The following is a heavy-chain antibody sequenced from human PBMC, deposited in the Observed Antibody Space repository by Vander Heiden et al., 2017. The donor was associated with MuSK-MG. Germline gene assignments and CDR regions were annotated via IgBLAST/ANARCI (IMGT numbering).Heavy chain of an antibody. V-gene: IGHV3-48*01. J-gene: IGHJ6*03. D-gene: IGHD1-1*01. CDR3: ARGGGRYYMDV. CDR2: ISSSSSTI. CDR1: GFPFSSYS. Sequence: EVQLVESGGGLVQPGGSLRLSCAASGFPFSSYSMNWVRQAPGKGLEWVSYISSSSSTIYDADSVKGRFTISRDNAKNSLYMQMKRMRAEDTAVYYVARGGGRYYMDVWGKGTTVTVYS.